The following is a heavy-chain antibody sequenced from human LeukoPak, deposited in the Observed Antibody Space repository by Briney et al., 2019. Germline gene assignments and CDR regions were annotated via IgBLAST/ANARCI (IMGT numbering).Heavy chain of an antibody. J-gene: IGHJ3*02. D-gene: IGHD3-22*01. V-gene: IGHV4-34*01. CDR2: INHSGST. Sequence: PSETLSLTCAVYGGSFSTYYWSWIRQPPGKGLEWIGEINHSGSTNYNPSLKSRVTISVDTPKNQFSLKLSSVTAADTAVYYCARLGVTMIVVGITRNAFDIWGRGTMVTVSS. CDR3: ARLGVTMIVVGITRNAFDI. CDR1: GGSFSTYY.